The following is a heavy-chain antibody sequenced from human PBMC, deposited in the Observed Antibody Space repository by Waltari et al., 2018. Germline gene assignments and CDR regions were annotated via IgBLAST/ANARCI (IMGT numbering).Heavy chain of an antibody. V-gene: IGHV4-59*01. CDR3: ARGGNFFDSSGYYYTA. Sequence: QVHLQASGPGLVKPSETLSLTCTVPGESIPSFNWSWIRQPPGKPLEWIGYIYHTGSSNYRPSLVSRVNMSVDTSKNQFSLKLTSVTAADTAVYFCARGGNFFDSSGYYYTAWGQGTLVTVSS. CDR1: GESIPSFN. CDR2: IYHTGSS. J-gene: IGHJ4*02. D-gene: IGHD3-22*01.